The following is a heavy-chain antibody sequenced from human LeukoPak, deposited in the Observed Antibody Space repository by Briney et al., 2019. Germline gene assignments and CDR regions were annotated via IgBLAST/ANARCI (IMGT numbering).Heavy chain of an antibody. CDR1: GFTVSSNY. CDR3: ASSQRSGAFDS. D-gene: IGHD3-10*01. V-gene: IGHV3-53*01. J-gene: IGHJ3*02. Sequence: PGGSLRLSCAASGFTVSSNYMSWVRQAPGKGLEWVSVIYSGGSTYYADSVKGRFTISRDNSKNTLYLQMNSLRAEDTAVYYCASSQRSGAFDSWGQGTMVTVSS. CDR2: IYSGGST.